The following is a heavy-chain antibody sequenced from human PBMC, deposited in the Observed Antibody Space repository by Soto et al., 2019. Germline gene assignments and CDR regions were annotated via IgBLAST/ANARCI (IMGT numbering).Heavy chain of an antibody. V-gene: IGHV3-48*03. CDR3: AGIGIAAVPGPYYYYGMDV. CDR1: GFTFSSYE. CDR2: ISSSGSTI. D-gene: IGHD6-13*01. J-gene: IGHJ6*02. Sequence: GVLRLSCAASGFTFSSYEMNWVRQAPGKGLEWVSYISSSGSTIYYADSVKGRFTISADKSISTAYLQWSSLKASDTAMYYCAGIGIAAVPGPYYYYGMDVWGQGTTVTVSS.